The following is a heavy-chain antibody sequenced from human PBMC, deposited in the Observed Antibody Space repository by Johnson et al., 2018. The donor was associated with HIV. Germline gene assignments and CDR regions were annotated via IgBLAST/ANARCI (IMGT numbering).Heavy chain of an antibody. Sequence: QVQLVESGGGVVQPGRSLRLSCAASGFTFSSYGMHWVRQAPGKGLEWVAVIWYDGSYKYYADSVKGRFTISRDNAKNTLYLQMNSLRTEDTAVYYCARSQYYFIRSRDDAFDIWGRGTMVTVSS. CDR2: IWYDGSYK. J-gene: IGHJ3*02. CDR3: ARSQYYFIRSRDDAFDI. D-gene: IGHD3-10*02. CDR1: GFTFSSYG. V-gene: IGHV3-33*01.